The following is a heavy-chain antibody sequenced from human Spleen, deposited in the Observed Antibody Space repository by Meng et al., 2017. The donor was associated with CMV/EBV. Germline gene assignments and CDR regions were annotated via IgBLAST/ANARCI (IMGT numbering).Heavy chain of an antibody. CDR3: VRGNWFDP. V-gene: IGHV1-69*06. CDR2: IIPMYATA. CDR1: GGTFRSYA. J-gene: IGHJ5*02. Sequence: VSCKAAGGTFRSYAISWVRQAPGRGLEWMRGIIPMYATANYAQKFQDRLTITADKSATTAYMELSSLRSEDTAVYYCVRGNWFDPWGQGTLVTVSS.